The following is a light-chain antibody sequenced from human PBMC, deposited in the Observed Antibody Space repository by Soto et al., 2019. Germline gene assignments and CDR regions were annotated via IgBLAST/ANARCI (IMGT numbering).Light chain of an antibody. Sequence: QSALTQPASVSGSPGQSITISCTGTSSDVGGYNYVSWYQQHPGKAPKLMIYDVSDRPSGVSNRFSASKSGNTASLTISGLQAVDEADYYCCSYTSSSTPWVFGTGTKVTVL. V-gene: IGLV2-14*03. J-gene: IGLJ1*01. CDR2: DVS. CDR1: SSDVGGYNY. CDR3: CSYTSSSTPWV.